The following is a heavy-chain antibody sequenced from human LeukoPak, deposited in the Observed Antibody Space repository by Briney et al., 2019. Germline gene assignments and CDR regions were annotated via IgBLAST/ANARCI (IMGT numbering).Heavy chain of an antibody. V-gene: IGHV4-4*07. Sequence: SETLSLTCTVSGGSISSYYWSWIRQPAGKGLEWIGRIYTSGSTNYNPSLKSRVTMSVDTSKNQFSLKLSSVTAADTAVYYCARDQKAYCSSTSCYKYNWFDPWGQGTLVTVSS. J-gene: IGHJ5*02. CDR1: GGSISSYY. D-gene: IGHD2-2*02. CDR2: IYTSGST. CDR3: ARDQKAYCSSTSCYKYNWFDP.